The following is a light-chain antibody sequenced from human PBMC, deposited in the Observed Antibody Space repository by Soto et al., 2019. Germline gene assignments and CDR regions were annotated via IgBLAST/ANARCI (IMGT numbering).Light chain of an antibody. J-gene: IGKJ1*01. CDR3: QQYNNYPRT. CDR2: GAS. V-gene: IGKV1-5*01. Sequence: DIQMTQSPSTLAASVGDRVTITCRASQSISSWLAWYQQKPGKAPKLLIYGASTLESGVPSRFSGSGSGTEFILTISSLQPDDFVTYYCQQYNNYPRTFGQGTNVEI. CDR1: QSISSW.